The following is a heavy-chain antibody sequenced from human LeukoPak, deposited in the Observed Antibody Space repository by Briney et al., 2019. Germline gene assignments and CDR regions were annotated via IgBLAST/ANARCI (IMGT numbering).Heavy chain of an antibody. CDR3: ARDGGDGYNEVYFDY. D-gene: IGHD5-24*01. J-gene: IGHJ4*02. V-gene: IGHV1-69*13. CDR1: GGTFSSYA. CDR2: IIPIFGTA. Sequence: SVKVSCKVSGGTFSSYAISWVRQAPGQGLEWMGGIIPIFGTANYAQKFQGRVTIAADESTSTAYMELSSLRSEDTAVYYCARDGGDGYNEVYFDYWGQGTLVTVSS.